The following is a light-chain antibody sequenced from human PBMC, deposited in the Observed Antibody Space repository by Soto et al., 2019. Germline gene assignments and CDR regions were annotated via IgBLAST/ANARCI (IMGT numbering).Light chain of an antibody. CDR3: FSFAGSSHFL. CDR2: EVN. J-gene: IGLJ1*01. V-gene: IGLV2-23*02. CDR1: SSNVGGYNH. Sequence: QSVLTQPASVSGSPGQSVTIPCTGSSSNVGGYNHVSWYQQHPGKAPKRMIYEVNKRPSGVSNRFSGSKSGDTASLTISGLQAEDDADYYCFSFAGSSHFLFGTGTKVTVL.